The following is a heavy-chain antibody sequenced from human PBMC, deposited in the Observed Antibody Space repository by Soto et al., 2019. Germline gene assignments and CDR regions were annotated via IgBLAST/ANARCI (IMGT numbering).Heavy chain of an antibody. V-gene: IGHV3-74*01. Sequence: PGGSLRLSCATSGFTFSNYWIHWVRQAPGEGLVWVSRIDPDATTINYADSVKGRFTVSRDNAKNTLYLQMNSLRAEDTAVYYCATAASYRFDLWGQGTLVTVSS. CDR1: GFTFSNYW. CDR3: ATAASYRFDL. D-gene: IGHD3-16*02. CDR2: IDPDATTI. J-gene: IGHJ4*02.